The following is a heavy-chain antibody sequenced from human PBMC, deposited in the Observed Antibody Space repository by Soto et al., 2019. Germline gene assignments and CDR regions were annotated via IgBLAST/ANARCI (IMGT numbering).Heavy chain of an antibody. D-gene: IGHD1-26*01. J-gene: IGHJ4*02. Sequence: QITLKESGPTLVKPTQTLTLTCTFSGFSLSTSGVGVGWIRQPPGKALEWLALIYWDDDKRYSPSLKSRLTITTDTSKNQVVLTMTNMDPVDTATYYCAHRLSRGATTHSFDYWGQGTLVTVSS. V-gene: IGHV2-5*02. CDR3: AHRLSRGATTHSFDY. CDR2: IYWDDDK. CDR1: GFSLSTSGVG.